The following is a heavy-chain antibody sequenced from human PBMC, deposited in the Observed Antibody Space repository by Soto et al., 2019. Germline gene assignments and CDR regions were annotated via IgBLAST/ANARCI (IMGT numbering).Heavy chain of an antibody. D-gene: IGHD1-26*01. CDR2: ITDRGST. CDR3: ARRGSWSNRWGSNYIWFDP. CDR1: GGSFSGYF. Sequence: QVQLQQWGAGLLKPSETLSLTCAVYGGSFSGYFWNWIRQPPGKGLEWIGEITDRGSTNYNPSLKSRVTISGYTAKIQFALKRSPLTAADTAVYYCARRGSWSNRWGSNYIWFDPWGQGTLVTVSS. V-gene: IGHV4-34*01. J-gene: IGHJ5*02.